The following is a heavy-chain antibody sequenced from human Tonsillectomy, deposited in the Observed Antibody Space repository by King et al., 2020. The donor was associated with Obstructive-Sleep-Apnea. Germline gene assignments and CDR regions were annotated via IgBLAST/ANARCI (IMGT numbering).Heavy chain of an antibody. D-gene: IGHD5-18*01. V-gene: IGHV3-21*01. J-gene: IGHJ6*02. CDR1: GFTFSSYS. CDR2: ISSSSSYI. CDR3: AREPAMVSGYYYGMDV. Sequence: QLVQSGGGLGKPGGSLRLSCAASGFTFSSYSMNWVRPAPGKGLEWGSSISSSSSYIYYSDSVKGRLTISRDNAKNSLYLQMNSLRAEDTAVYYCAREPAMVSGYYYGMDVWGQGTTVTVSS.